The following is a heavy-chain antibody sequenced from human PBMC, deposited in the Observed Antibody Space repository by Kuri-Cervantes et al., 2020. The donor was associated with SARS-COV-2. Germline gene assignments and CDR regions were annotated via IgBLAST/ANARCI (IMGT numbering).Heavy chain of an antibody. CDR3: VREDSSGWRHSGMDV. CDR2: IKHDGSEK. V-gene: IGHV3-7*01. D-gene: IGHD6-19*01. CDR1: GFTFSSYS. Sequence: GGSLRLSCAASGFTFSSYSMNWVRQAPGKGLEWVANIKHDGSEKYYVDSVKGRFTISRDNAKNSLYVQMNSLRAEDTAVYYCVREDSSGWRHSGMDVWGQGTTVTVSS. J-gene: IGHJ6*02.